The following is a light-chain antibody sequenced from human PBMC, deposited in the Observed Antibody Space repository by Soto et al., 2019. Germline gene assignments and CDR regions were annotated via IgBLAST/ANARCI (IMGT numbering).Light chain of an antibody. J-gene: IGLJ2*01. CDR1: SSDVGSYNL. V-gene: IGLV2-23*02. CDR3: CSYAGPSTYVV. Sequence: QSALTQPASVSGSPGQSITISCTGTSSDVGSYNLVSWYQQYPGKAPNFMIYEVSKRPSGVSNRFSGSKSGNTASLTISALEADDEADYYCCSYAGPSTYVVCCGGTKLTVL. CDR2: EVS.